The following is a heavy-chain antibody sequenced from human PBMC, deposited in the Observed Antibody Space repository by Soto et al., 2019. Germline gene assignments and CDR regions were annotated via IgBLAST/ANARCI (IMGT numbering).Heavy chain of an antibody. J-gene: IGHJ4*02. CDR3: AKDDRYNYGSGSYYKPFDS. CDR1: EFTFSTYD. CDR2: ISGGDGDT. D-gene: IGHD3-10*01. V-gene: IGHV3-23*01. Sequence: GGSLRLSCAASEFTFSTYDMTWARQAPGKGLEWVSTISGGDGDTYYADSVKGRFTISRDNSKNTLFLQMNSLRAEDTAVYYCAKDDRYNYGSGSYYKPFDSWGQGTLVTVPS.